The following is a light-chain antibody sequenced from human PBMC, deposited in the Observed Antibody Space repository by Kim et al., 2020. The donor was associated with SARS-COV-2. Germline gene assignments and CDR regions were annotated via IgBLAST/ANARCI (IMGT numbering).Light chain of an antibody. CDR3: QQYKNWPFT. Sequence: PGERAPLPGRASQRVSSNLAWYQQKPGQAPRLLINGASTRATGIPARFSGSGSGTEFTLTISSLKSEDFAVYYGQQYKNWPFTFGPGTKVYIK. V-gene: IGKV3-15*01. J-gene: IGKJ3*01. CDR1: QRVSSN. CDR2: GAS.